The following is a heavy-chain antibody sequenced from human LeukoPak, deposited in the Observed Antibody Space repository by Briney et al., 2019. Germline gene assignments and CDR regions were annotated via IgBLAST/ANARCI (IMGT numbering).Heavy chain of an antibody. V-gene: IGHV3-23*01. J-gene: IGHJ4*02. Sequence: GGSLRLSCAASRFTFSSYGMHWVRQAPGKGLEWVSAISGSGGSTYYADSVKGRFTISRDNSKNTLYLQMNSLRAEDTAVYYCAKGGAGDYYGSGSYSYYFDYWGQGTLVTVSS. CDR2: ISGSGGST. CDR3: AKGGAGDYYGSGSYSYYFDY. D-gene: IGHD3-10*01. CDR1: RFTFSSYG.